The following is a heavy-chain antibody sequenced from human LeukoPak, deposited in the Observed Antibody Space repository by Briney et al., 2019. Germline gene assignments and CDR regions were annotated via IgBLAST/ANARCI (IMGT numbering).Heavy chain of an antibody. Sequence: GGSLRLSCAGSGFTFSDYWVHWVRQAPGKGLVWVSRINTDGSRTDYADSVRGRFTISRDNAKNTLSLQMNSLTAEDTAVYYCVRSMSGRNDFWGQGTLVTVSS. CDR2: INTDGSRT. V-gene: IGHV3-74*01. CDR3: VRSMSGRNDF. CDR1: GFTFSDYW. D-gene: IGHD3-3*01. J-gene: IGHJ4*02.